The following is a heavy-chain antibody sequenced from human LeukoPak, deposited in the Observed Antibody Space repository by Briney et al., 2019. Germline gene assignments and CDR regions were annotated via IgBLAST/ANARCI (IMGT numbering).Heavy chain of an antibody. V-gene: IGHV3-30*02. Sequence: GGSLRLSCEASGFTFSSYGMHWVRQAPGKGLEWVAFIRYDGSNIYYADSVKGRFTISRDNSKNTLYLQMNSLRAEDTAVYYCAKDPRRGVGFVGATFDYWGQGTLVSVSS. CDR2: IRYDGSNI. J-gene: IGHJ4*02. CDR1: GFTFSSYG. D-gene: IGHD1-26*01. CDR3: AKDPRRGVGFVGATFDY.